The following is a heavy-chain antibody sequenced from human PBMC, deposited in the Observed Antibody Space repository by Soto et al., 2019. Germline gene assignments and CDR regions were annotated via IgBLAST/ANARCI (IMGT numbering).Heavy chain of an antibody. CDR3: ARKGGHYRPSDYGMDV. Sequence: KTSETLSLTCTVSGGSISSSSYYWGWIRQPPGKGLEWIGSIYYSGSTYYNPSLKSRVTISVDTSKNQFSLKLSSVTAADTAVYYCARKGGHYRPSDYGMDVWGQGTTVTVSS. D-gene: IGHD4-4*01. J-gene: IGHJ6*02. V-gene: IGHV4-39*01. CDR2: IYYSGST. CDR1: GGSISSSSYY.